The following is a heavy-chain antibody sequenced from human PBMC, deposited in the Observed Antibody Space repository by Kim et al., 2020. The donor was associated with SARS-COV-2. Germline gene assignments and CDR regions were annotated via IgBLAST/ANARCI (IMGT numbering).Heavy chain of an antibody. J-gene: IGHJ4*02. Sequence: YAVSVKSRITINPDTSKNQFSLQLNSVTPEDTAVYYCAREGSSWPTPFDYWGQGTLVTVSS. V-gene: IGHV6-1*01. D-gene: IGHD6-13*01. CDR3: AREGSSWPTPFDY.